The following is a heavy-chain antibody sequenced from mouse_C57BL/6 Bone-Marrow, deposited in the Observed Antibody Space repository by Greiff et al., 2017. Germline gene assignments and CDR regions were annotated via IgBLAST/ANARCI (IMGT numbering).Heavy chain of an antibody. CDR1: GYTFTSYW. CDR3: ARYYDYDEVDY. V-gene: IGHV1-55*01. CDR2: IYPGSGST. J-gene: IGHJ2*01. D-gene: IGHD2-4*01. Sequence: VQLQQSGAELVKPGASVKMSCKASGYTFTSYWLTWVKQRPGQGLEWIGDIYPGSGSTNYNEKFKSKATLTVDTSSSTAYMQLSSLTSEDSAVYYCARYYDYDEVDYWGQGTTLTVSS.